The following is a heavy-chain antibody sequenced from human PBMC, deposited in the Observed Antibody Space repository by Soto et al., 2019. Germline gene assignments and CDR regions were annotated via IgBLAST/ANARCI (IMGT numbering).Heavy chain of an antibody. D-gene: IGHD3-10*01. CDR2: IDKVGTDS. CDR3: ARGWFGPDV. Sequence: EVQLVESGGGLVQPGGSLRLSCAASEFTFSGRSVHWVRQAPGKGLVWVSGIDKVGTDSTYADSVKGRFTSSRDTAKNTVYLQMTSRTVEGTAVYYCARGWFGPDVWGTGTTVTVSS. V-gene: IGHV3-74*01. CDR1: EFTFSGRS. J-gene: IGHJ6*03.